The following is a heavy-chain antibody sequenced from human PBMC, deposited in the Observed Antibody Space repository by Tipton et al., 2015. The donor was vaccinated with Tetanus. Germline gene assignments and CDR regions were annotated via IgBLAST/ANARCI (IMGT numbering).Heavy chain of an antibody. CDR1: GFTFSSYA. J-gene: IGHJ2*01. V-gene: IGHV3-30-3*01. D-gene: IGHD3-10*01. CDR3: ARDGDSGSSVVFDL. Sequence: SLRLSCAASGFTFSSYAMHWVRQAPGKGLEWVAVISYDGSNKYYADSVKGRFTISRDNSKNTLYLQMNSLRAEDTAVYYCARDGDSGSSVVFDLWGRGTLVTVSS. CDR2: ISYDGSNK.